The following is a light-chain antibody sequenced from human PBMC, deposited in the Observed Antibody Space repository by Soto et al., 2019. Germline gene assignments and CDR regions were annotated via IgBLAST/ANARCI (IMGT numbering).Light chain of an antibody. CDR2: EDN. CDR1: SGSIASKY. Sequence: NFMLTQPHSVSESPGKTVTISCTRSSGSIASKYVQWYQQRPGSSPTPVIYEDNQRPSGVPDRFSGSIDSSSNSASLTISGLKTEDEADYCCQSYESSNQVFGGGTKLTVL. J-gene: IGLJ3*02. CDR3: QSYESSNQV. V-gene: IGLV6-57*01.